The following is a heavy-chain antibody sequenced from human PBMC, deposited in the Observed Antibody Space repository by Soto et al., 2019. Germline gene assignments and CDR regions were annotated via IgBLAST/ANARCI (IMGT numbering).Heavy chain of an antibody. V-gene: IGHV3-30-3*01. CDR1: GFTFSSYA. Sequence: QVQLVESGGGVVQPGRSLRLSCAASGFTFSSYAMHWVRQAPGKGLEWVAVISYDGSNKYYADSVKGRFTISRDNSKNTLYLQMHSLRAEDTAVYYCARSTVVTQFDYWGQGTLVTVSS. CDR3: ARSTVVTQFDY. J-gene: IGHJ4*02. CDR2: ISYDGSNK. D-gene: IGHD4-17*01.